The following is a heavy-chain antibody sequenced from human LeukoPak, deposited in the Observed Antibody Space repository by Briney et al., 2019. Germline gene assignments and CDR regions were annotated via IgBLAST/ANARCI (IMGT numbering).Heavy chain of an antibody. V-gene: IGHV1-8*03. Sequence: GASVKVSCKASGYTFTSYYMHWVRQAPGQGLEWMGGIIPTFGTANYAQKFQGRVTITRNTSISIAYMELSSLRSEDTAVYYCARGRYGSGTYRFDYWGQGTLVTVSS. CDR2: IIPTFGTA. J-gene: IGHJ4*02. CDR3: ARGRYGSGTYRFDY. D-gene: IGHD3-10*01. CDR1: GYTFTSYY.